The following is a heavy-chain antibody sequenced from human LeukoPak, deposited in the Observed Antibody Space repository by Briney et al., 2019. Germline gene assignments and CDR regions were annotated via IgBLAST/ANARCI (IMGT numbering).Heavy chain of an antibody. J-gene: IGHJ4*02. Sequence: GGSLRLSCAGSGFTFSNSDMSWVRQAPGKGLEWVAVISYDGSNKYYADSVKGRFTISRDNSKNTLYLQMNSLRAEDTAVYYCAKYGYVGYYFDYWGQGTLVTVSS. D-gene: IGHD5-12*01. CDR2: ISYDGSNK. CDR1: GFTFSNSD. V-gene: IGHV3-30*18. CDR3: AKYGYVGYYFDY.